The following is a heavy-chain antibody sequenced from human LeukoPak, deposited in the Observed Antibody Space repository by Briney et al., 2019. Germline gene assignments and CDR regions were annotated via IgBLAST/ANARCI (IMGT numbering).Heavy chain of an antibody. D-gene: IGHD3-16*01. CDR1: GGTFSGYY. V-gene: IGHV4-34*01. CDR3: ARLPYVMDAFDI. Sequence: SETLSLTCAVYGGTFSGYYWSWIRQPPGKGLEWIGEINHSGSTNYNPSLKSRVTISVDTSKNQFSLKLSSVTAADTAVYYCARLPYVMDAFDIWGQGTMVTVSS. J-gene: IGHJ3*02. CDR2: INHSGST.